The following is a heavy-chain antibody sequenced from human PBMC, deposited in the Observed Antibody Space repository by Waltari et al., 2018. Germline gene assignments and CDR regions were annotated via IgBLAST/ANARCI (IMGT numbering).Heavy chain of an antibody. Sequence: QVQLVQSGAEVKKPGASVKVSCQVSGYTLTELSIHWVRQAPGKGLEWMGGCEPEDGETIYAQKFQGRVTMTEDTSTDTAYMELSSLRSEDTAVYYCAISGPAAAGFDYWGQGTLVTVSS. V-gene: IGHV1-24*01. CDR2: CEPEDGET. J-gene: IGHJ4*02. CDR1: GYTLTELS. CDR3: AISGPAAAGFDY. D-gene: IGHD6-13*01.